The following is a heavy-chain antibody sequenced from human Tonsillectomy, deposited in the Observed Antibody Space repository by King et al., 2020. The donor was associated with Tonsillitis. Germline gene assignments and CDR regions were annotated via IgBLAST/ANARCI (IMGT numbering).Heavy chain of an antibody. J-gene: IGHJ4*02. Sequence: VQLVESGGGLVQPGGSLRLSCAASGFTVSSNYMSWVRQAPGKGLEWVSVIYSGDNTYYADSVKGRFTISRDNYKNTLSLQMNSLRAEDTAVYFCARVVQDFDDSVYFDYWGQGTLVTVSS. CDR1: GFTVSSNY. D-gene: IGHD1-1*01. CDR3: ARVVQDFDDSVYFDY. CDR2: IYSGDNT. V-gene: IGHV3-66*01.